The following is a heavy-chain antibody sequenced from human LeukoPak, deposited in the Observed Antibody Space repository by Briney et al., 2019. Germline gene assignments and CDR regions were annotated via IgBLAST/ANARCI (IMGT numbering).Heavy chain of an antibody. CDR1: GFTFSSYW. D-gene: IGHD3-3*01. Sequence: GGSLRLSCAASGFTFSSYWMSWVRQAPGKGLEWVANIKQDGSEKYYVDSVKGRFTISRDNAKNSLYLQMNSLRAEDTAVYYCARAATYYDFWSGYPHYYFDYWGQGTLVTVSS. CDR2: IKQDGSEK. CDR3: ARAATYYDFWSGYPHYYFDY. J-gene: IGHJ4*02. V-gene: IGHV3-7*01.